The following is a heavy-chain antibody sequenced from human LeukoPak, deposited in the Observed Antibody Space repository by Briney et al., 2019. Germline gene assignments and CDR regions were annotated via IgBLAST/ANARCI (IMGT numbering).Heavy chain of an antibody. Sequence: GGSLRLSCAASGFTFSASDMNWVRQTPGKGLEWVSSISSSNIYYADSVKGRFSISRDNAKKSLYLQMNSLRAEDTAVYYCARDPIYAPPPLAAFDIWGQGTLVTVSS. CDR2: ISSSNI. CDR3: ARDPIYAPPPLAAFDI. D-gene: IGHD3-16*01. J-gene: IGHJ3*02. CDR1: GFTFSASD. V-gene: IGHV3-69-1*01.